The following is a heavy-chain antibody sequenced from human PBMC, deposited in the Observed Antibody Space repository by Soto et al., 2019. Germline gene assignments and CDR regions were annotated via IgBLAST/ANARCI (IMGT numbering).Heavy chain of an antibody. CDR1: GGSISSSSYY. J-gene: IGHJ4*02. D-gene: IGHD2-15*01. V-gene: IGHV4-39*01. Sequence: SETLSLTCTVSGGSISSSSYYWGWIRQPPGKGLEWIGSIYYSGSTYYNPSLKSRVTISVDTSKNQFSLKLSSVTAADTAVYYCARHPRIKGYCSGGSCYDYWGQETLVTASS. CDR3: ARHPRIKGYCSGGSCYDY. CDR2: IYYSGST.